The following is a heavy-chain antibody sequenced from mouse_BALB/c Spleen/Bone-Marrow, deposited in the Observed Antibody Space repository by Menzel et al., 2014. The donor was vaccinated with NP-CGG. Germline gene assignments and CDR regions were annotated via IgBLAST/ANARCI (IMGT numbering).Heavy chain of an antibody. V-gene: IGHV5-4*02. CDR1: GFTFSDXY. CDR3: ARDGDYRYAWFAY. Sequence: EVKLMESGGGLVKPGGSLKLSCAASGFTFSDXYXYWVXQAPXXXXXWVXTISXXGTYTYCPDSVKGRFTISRDNAKNNLYLQMSSLKSEDTAMYYCARDGDYRYAWFAYWGQGTLVTVSA. J-gene: IGHJ3*01. D-gene: IGHD2-14*01. CDR2: ISXXGTYT.